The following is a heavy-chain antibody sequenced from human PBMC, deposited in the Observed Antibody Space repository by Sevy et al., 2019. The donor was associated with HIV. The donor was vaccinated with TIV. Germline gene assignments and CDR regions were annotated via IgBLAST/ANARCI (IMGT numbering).Heavy chain of an antibody. Sequence: ASVKVSCKASGGTFSSYGISWVRQAPGQGLEWMGGIIPILGTVNYSQKFQGRGTITADESTKTAYMELSSLRSEDTAVYYCARGGGNGWYYFDYWGQETLVTASS. CDR1: GGTFSSYG. J-gene: IGHJ4*02. V-gene: IGHV1-69*13. D-gene: IGHD6-19*01. CDR3: ARGGGNGWYYFDY. CDR2: IIPILGTV.